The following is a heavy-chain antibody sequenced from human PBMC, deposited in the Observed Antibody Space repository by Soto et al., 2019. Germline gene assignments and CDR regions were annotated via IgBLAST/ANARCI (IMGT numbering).Heavy chain of an antibody. CDR3: VRQGIGNLHGLVDV. CDR1: SGPSSSHN. D-gene: IGHD1-1*01. Sequence: QVQLQQSGPGLVKPSETLSLTCSVSSGPSSSHNWGWIRQPPGRGLEWIGYVYSTGGTSYNPSLKSRVTILADTSTNHISLTLTSVTAADTAVYYCVRQGIGNLHGLVDVWGQGTTVRVSS. CDR2: VYSTGGT. V-gene: IGHV4-59*08. J-gene: IGHJ6*02.